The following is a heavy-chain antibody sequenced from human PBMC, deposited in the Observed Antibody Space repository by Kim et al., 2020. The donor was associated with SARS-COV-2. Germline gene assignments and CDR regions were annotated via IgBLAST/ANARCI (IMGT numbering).Heavy chain of an antibody. CDR2: IHAGNGDT. J-gene: IGHJ4*02. Sequence: ASVKVSCKASGSTFTSHGMHWLRQAPGQRLEWMGWIHAGNGDTKYSQNFQGRVTINRDTSASTAYMELNNLRSEDMAVYYCATFGGTNLPNWGQGTLVTVSS. V-gene: IGHV1-3*01. CDR3: ATFGGTNLPN. D-gene: IGHD3-3*01. CDR1: GSTFTSHG.